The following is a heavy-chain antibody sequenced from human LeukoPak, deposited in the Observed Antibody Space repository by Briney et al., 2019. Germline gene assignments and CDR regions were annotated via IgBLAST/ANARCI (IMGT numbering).Heavy chain of an antibody. D-gene: IGHD1-26*01. J-gene: IGHJ6*03. CDR3: ARGWYSNYYMDV. Sequence: KPSETLSLTCAVYGGSFSGYYWSWIRQPPGKGLEWIGEINHSGSTNYNPSLKSRVTISVDTSKNQFSLKLSSVTAADTAVYYCARGWYSNYYMDVWGKGTTVTVSS. V-gene: IGHV4-34*01. CDR1: GGSFSGYY. CDR2: INHSGST.